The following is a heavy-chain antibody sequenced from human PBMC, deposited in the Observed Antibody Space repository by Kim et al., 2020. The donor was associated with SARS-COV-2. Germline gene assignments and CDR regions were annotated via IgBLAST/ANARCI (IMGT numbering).Heavy chain of an antibody. J-gene: IGHJ5*02. Sequence: EGSEKYYVDSVKRRITSSRDNAKNSLYLQMNSLRAEDTAVYYCATYLAVAWGQGTLVTVSS. D-gene: IGHD6-19*01. V-gene: IGHV3-7*01. CDR3: ATYLAVA. CDR2: EGSEK.